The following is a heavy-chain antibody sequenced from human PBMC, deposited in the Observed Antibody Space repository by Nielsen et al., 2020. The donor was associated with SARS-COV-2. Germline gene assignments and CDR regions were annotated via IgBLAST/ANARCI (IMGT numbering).Heavy chain of an antibody. J-gene: IGHJ3*02. V-gene: IGHV3-9*01. D-gene: IGHD4-17*01. Sequence: SLKISCAASGFTFDDYAMHWVRQAPGKGLEWVSGISWNSGSIGYADSAKGRFTISRDNAKNSLYLQMNSLRAEDTALYYCAKLGDYGDYGDAFDIWGQGTMVTVSS. CDR1: GFTFDDYA. CDR2: ISWNSGSI. CDR3: AKLGDYGDYGDAFDI.